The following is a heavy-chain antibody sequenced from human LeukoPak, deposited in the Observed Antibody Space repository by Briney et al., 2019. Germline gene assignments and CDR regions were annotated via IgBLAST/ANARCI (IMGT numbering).Heavy chain of an antibody. V-gene: IGHV1-2*02. CDR2: INPNSGGT. CDR3: ARVYFGRGYSYGTPKDYGMDV. J-gene: IGHJ6*02. Sequence: ASVKVSCKASGYTFTGYYMHWVRQAPGQGLEWMGWINPNSGGTNYAQKFQGRVTMTRDTSISTAYMELSRLRSDDTAVYYCARVYFGRGYSYGTPKDYGMDVWGQGTTVTVSS. D-gene: IGHD5-18*01. CDR1: GYTFTGYY.